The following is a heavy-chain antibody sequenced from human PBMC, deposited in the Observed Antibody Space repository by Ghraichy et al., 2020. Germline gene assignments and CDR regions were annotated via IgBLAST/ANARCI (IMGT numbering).Heavy chain of an antibody. CDR3: AKEFGYGIVVVMTPLFDY. J-gene: IGHJ4*02. CDR2: ISGSGGST. Sequence: WGSLRLSCAASGFTFSSYAMSWVRQAPGKGLEWVSAISGSGGSTYYEDSVKGRFTIFRDNSKNTLYLQMNSLRAEDTAVYYCAKEFGYGIVVVMTPLFDYWGQGTLVTVSS. D-gene: IGHD3-22*01. V-gene: IGHV3-23*01. CDR1: GFTFSSYA.